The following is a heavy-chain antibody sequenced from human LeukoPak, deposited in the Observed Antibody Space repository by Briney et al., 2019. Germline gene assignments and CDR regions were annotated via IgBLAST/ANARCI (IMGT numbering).Heavy chain of an antibody. J-gene: IGHJ4*02. CDR1: GFTFSSYW. CDR2: ISSSSSTI. D-gene: IGHD3-10*01. CDR3: ASSIWGFGIYYFDY. Sequence: GGSLRLSCAASGFTFSSYWMAWVRQAPGKGLEWVSYISSSSSTIYYADSVKGRFTISRDNAKNSLYLQMNSLRDEDTAVYYCASSIWGFGIYYFDYWGQGTLVTVSS. V-gene: IGHV3-48*02.